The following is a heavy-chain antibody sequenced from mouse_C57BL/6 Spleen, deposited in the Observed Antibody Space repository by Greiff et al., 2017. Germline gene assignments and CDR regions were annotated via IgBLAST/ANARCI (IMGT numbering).Heavy chain of an antibody. J-gene: IGHJ3*01. V-gene: IGHV1-18*01. Sequence: EVQLQQSGPELVKPGASVKIPCKASGYTFTDYNMDWVKQSHGKSLEWIGDINPNNGGTIYNQKFKGKATLTVDKSSSTAYMELRSLTSEDTAVYYCARWYYGSSALAYWGQGTLVTVSA. CDR3: ARWYYGSSALAY. CDR1: GYTFTDYN. CDR2: INPNNGGT. D-gene: IGHD1-1*01.